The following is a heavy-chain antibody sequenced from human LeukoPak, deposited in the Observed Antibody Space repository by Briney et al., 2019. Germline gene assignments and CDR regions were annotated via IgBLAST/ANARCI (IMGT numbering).Heavy chain of an antibody. Sequence: PSETLSLTCAVHGGSFSGNYWNWIRQPPGKGLEWIGEINHSGSTNYNPSLKSRATISVDTSKNQFSLKLSSVTAADTAVYYCAREVVGGGNYTNWFDPWGQGILVTVSS. V-gene: IGHV4-34*01. CDR2: INHSGST. D-gene: IGHD1-7*01. J-gene: IGHJ5*02. CDR1: GGSFSGNY. CDR3: AREVVGGGNYTNWFDP.